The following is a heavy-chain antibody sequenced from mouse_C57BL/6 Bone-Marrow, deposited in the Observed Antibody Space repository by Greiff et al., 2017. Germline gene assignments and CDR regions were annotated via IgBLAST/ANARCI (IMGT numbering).Heavy chain of an antibody. V-gene: IGHV5-17*01. CDR3: ARRLVFDY. CDR1: GFTFSDYG. CDR2: ISSGSSTI. Sequence: EVQLVESGGGLVKPGGSLKLSCAASGFTFSDYGMHWVRQAPEKGLEWVAYISSGSSTIYYADTVKGRFTISRDNAKTTLFLQMARLRSEDTAMYYCARRLVFDYWGQGTTLTVSS. D-gene: IGHD2-2*01. J-gene: IGHJ2*01.